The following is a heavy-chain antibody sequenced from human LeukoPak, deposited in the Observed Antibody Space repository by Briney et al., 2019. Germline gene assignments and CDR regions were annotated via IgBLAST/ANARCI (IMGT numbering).Heavy chain of an antibody. D-gene: IGHD1-26*01. CDR1: GFTFFRYW. V-gene: IGHV3-7*05. CDR2: IKQDGSEE. J-gene: IGHJ6*01. CDR3: AREPYRRTCSYGRHG. Sequence: PWGSLSCSCAASGFTFFRYWMSWVRQAPGKGLEWVANIKQDGSEEVYVDSVKGRFTISRDNAKNSLFLQMNTLRAEDTAVYYCAREPYRRTCSYGRHGGGERTTVTVSS.